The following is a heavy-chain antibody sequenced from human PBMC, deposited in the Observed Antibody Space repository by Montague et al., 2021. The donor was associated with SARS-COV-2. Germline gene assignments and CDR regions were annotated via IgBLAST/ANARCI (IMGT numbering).Heavy chain of an antibody. J-gene: IGHJ3*02. CDR1: GFTFSSYA. CDR3: AKDRQLVGDDAFDI. V-gene: IGHV3-23*01. Sequence: SLRLSCAASGFTFSSYAMSWVRQAPGKGLEWVSTITVSDGNTYYADSVRGRFTISRDNSKNTLYLQLNSLRAEDTAVYYYAKDRQLVGDDAFDIWGQGTMVTVSS. D-gene: IGHD6-13*01. CDR2: ITVSDGNT.